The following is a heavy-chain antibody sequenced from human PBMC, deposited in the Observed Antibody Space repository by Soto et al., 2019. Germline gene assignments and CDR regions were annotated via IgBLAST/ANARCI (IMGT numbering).Heavy chain of an antibody. CDR2: IVPIYRTA. Sequence: SVKVSCKASGGTFSSYRFNWVRQARGQGLEWLGGIVPIYRTADYAQKFQGRVTITADESTRTVYMELSSLKSQDTALYYCARDSGAKLSSSGWYSDYWGQGTLVTVSS. J-gene: IGHJ4*02. CDR3: ARDSGAKLSSSGWYSDY. CDR1: GGTFSSYR. D-gene: IGHD6-19*01. V-gene: IGHV1-69*13.